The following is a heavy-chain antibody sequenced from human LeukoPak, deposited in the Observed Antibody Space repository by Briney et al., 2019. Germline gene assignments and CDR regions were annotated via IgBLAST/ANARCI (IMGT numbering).Heavy chain of an antibody. CDR2: IRFDGSNK. D-gene: IGHD3-10*01. CDR1: GFPFSGYG. J-gene: IGHJ4*02. V-gene: IGHV3-30*02. CDR3: AKDKGREGVSDY. Sequence: GGSLRLSCAASGFPFSGYGMNWVRQAPGKGLEWVAFIRFDGSNKYYADSVKGRFTISRDNSKNTLYLQMNSLRADDTAVYYCAKDKGREGVSDYWGQGTLVTVSS.